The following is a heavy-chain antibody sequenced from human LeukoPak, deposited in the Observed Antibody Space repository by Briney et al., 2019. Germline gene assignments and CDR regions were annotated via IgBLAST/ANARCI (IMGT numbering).Heavy chain of an antibody. CDR2: ISAYNGNT. CDR1: GYTFTSYG. V-gene: IGHV1-18*01. D-gene: IGHD6-6*01. CDR3: ARVVERIAARPFDY. J-gene: IGHJ4*02. Sequence: ASVKVSCKASGYTFTSYGISWVRQAPGQGLEWMGWISAYNGNTKYAQKLQGRVTMTTDTSTSTAYMELRSLRSDDTAVYYCARVVERIAARPFDYWGQGTLVTVSS.